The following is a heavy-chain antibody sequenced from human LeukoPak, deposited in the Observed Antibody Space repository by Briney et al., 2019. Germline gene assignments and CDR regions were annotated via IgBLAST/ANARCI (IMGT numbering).Heavy chain of an antibody. Sequence: SETLSLTCTVSGGSISSSSYYWGWIRQPPGKGLEWIGSIYYSGSTYYNPSLKSRVTISVDTSKNQFSLQLNSVTPEDTAVYYCARDGGPPRGQQPRAFDPWGQGTLVTVSS. CDR3: ARDGGPPRGQQPRAFDP. D-gene: IGHD6-13*01. J-gene: IGHJ5*02. CDR1: GGSISSSSYY. V-gene: IGHV4-39*07. CDR2: IYYSGST.